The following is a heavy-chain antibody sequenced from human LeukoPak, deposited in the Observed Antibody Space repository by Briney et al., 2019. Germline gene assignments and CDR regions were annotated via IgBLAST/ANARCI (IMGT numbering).Heavy chain of an antibody. V-gene: IGHV3-74*01. D-gene: IGHD6-6*01. CDR1: GFTFSSYW. CDR3: ARGISSIAARGESY. J-gene: IGHJ4*02. CDR2: INTDGSST. Sequence: GGSLRLSCAASGFTFSSYWMHWVRQAPGKGLVWVSRINTDGSSTSYADSVKGRFTISRDNAKNTLYLQMNSLRAEDTAVYYCARGISSIAARGESYWGQGTLVTVSS.